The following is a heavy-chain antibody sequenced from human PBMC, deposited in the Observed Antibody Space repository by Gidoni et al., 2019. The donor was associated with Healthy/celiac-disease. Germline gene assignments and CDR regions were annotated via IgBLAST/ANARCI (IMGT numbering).Heavy chain of an antibody. CDR3: AKVGYSGYAYGY. CDR2: ISGSGGST. Sequence: EVPLLESGGGLVQPGGSLRLSCAASGFTFSSYAMSWVRQAPGKGLEWVSAISGSGGSTHYADSVKGRFTISRDNSKNTLYLQMNSLRAEDTAVYYCAKVGYSGYAYGYWGQGTLVTVSS. D-gene: IGHD5-12*01. V-gene: IGHV3-23*01. J-gene: IGHJ4*02. CDR1: GFTFSSYA.